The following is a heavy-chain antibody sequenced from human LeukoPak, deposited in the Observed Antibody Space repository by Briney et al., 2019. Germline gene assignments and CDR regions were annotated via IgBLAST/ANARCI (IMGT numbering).Heavy chain of an antibody. CDR3: ARSLRVRGVPDYMDV. Sequence: GGSLRLSCAASGFTVSSNYMTWVRQAPGKGLEWVSVIHKSAITYYADTVKGRFTISRDNSKNTLYLQMNSLRAEDTAVYYSARSLRVRGVPDYMDVWGKGTTVIISS. V-gene: IGHV3-53*01. CDR1: GFTVSSNY. J-gene: IGHJ6*03. CDR2: IHKSAIT. D-gene: IGHD3-10*01.